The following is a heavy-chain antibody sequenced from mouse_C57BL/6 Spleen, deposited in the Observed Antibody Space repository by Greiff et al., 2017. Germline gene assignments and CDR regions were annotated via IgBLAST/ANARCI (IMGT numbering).Heavy chain of an antibody. CDR3: ARGYGSSYAMDY. D-gene: IGHD1-1*01. Sequence: QVQLKQPGAELVMPGASVKLSCKASGYTFTSYWMHWVKQRPGQGLEWIGEIDPSDSYTNYNQKFKGKSTLTVDKSSSTAYMQLSSLTSEDAAVYYCARGYGSSYAMDYWGQGTSVTVSS. V-gene: IGHV1-69*01. J-gene: IGHJ4*01. CDR1: GYTFTSYW. CDR2: IDPSDSYT.